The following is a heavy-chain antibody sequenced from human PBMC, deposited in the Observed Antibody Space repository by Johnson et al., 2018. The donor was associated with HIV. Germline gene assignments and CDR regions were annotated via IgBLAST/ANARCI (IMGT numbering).Heavy chain of an antibody. CDR3: ARAINDAFDI. Sequence: VLLVESGGRAVWRGGSLRFSCDNCAMAWVRQAPGKGLEWVSGISWNSGSIGYADSVKGRLTISRDNAKNSLYLQMNSLRAEDTAVYFCARAINDAFDIWGQGTMVTVSP. CDR1: NCA. CDR2: ISWNSGSI. J-gene: IGHJ3*02. V-gene: IGHV3-20*04.